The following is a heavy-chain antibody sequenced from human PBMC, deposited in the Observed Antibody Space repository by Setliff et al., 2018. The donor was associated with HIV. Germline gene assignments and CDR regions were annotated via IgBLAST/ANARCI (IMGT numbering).Heavy chain of an antibody. V-gene: IGHV1-2*02. CDR1: GYTFTGYY. CDR2: INPNSGGT. CDR3: ARVFYSSSWYNGWFDS. D-gene: IGHD6-13*01. J-gene: IGHJ5*01. Sequence: ASVKVSCKASGYTFTGYYMHWVRQAPGQGLEWMGWINPNSGGTNYAQKFQGRVTMTRETSISTAYMELSRLRSDDTAVYYCARVFYSSSWYNGWFDSWSQGTLVTVSS.